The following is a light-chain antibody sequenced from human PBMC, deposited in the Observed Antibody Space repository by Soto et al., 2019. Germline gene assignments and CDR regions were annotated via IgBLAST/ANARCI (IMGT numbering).Light chain of an antibody. V-gene: IGKV3-11*01. CDR3: QQRSNWPPTWT. CDR2: DAS. Sequence: EIVLTQSPATLSLSPGERDTLSCRASQSVSSYLAWYQQKPGQAPRLLIYDASNRATGIPARFSGSGSGTDFTLTISSLEPEDFAVYYSQQRSNWPPTWTFGQGTKVEIK. J-gene: IGKJ1*01. CDR1: QSVSSY.